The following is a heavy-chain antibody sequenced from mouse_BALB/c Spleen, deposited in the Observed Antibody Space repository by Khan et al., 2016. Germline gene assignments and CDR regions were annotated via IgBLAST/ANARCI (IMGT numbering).Heavy chain of an antibody. Sequence: VQLQESGAELARPGASVKLSCKASGYTFTSYWMQWVKQRPGQGLEWIGAIYPGDGDTRYTQKFKGKATLTADKSSSTAYMQLSSLAAEDAAVYYGASYYGGSYDYFDYWGQGTTLTVSS. CDR3: ASYYGGSYDYFDY. V-gene: IGHV1-87*01. J-gene: IGHJ2*01. CDR2: IYPGDGDT. D-gene: IGHD1-1*01. CDR1: GYTFTSYW.